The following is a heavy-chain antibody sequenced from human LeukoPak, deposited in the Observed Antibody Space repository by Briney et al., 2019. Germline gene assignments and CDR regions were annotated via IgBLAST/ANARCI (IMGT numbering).Heavy chain of an antibody. CDR2: ISSSSSYI. J-gene: IGHJ6*03. CDR3: ARDLGSSSDDYYYYMDV. V-gene: IGHV3-21*01. Sequence: GGSLRLSCVASGFTFSSYSMNWVRQAPGKGLEWVSSISSSSSYIYYADSVKGRFTISRDNAKNSLYLQMNSLRAEDTAVYYCARDLGSSSDDYYYYMDVWGKGTTVTVSS. CDR1: GFTFSSYS. D-gene: IGHD6-6*01.